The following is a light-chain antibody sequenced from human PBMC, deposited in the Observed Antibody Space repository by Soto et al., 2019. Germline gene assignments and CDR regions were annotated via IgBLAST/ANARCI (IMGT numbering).Light chain of an antibody. V-gene: IGKV1-39*01. CDR3: QQSYSNPIT. CDR1: QSITNY. Sequence: DIQMTQSPSSLSASVVDRVTITCRASQSITNYLNWYQQKPGKAPKPLIYAASSLQSGVPSRFSGSGSGTDFTLTISSLQPEDFATYYCQQSYSNPITFGQGTRLEIK. J-gene: IGKJ5*01. CDR2: AAS.